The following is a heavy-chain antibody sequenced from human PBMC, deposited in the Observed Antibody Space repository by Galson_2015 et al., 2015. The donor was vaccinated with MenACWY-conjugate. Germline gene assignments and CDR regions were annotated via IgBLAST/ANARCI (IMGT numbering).Heavy chain of an antibody. CDR3: ARPRLLNNFRADY. J-gene: IGHJ4*02. CDR2: IIPFLGEA. Sequence: SVKVSCKASGGAFSNYAISWVRQAPGQGLEWMGRIIPFLGEANYAETFQGRVTITAEKSTSTAYMEVTGLSSDDTAVYYCARPRLLNNFRADYWGQGTQATVSS. CDR1: GGAFSNYA. D-gene: IGHD2-21*02. V-gene: IGHV1-69*04.